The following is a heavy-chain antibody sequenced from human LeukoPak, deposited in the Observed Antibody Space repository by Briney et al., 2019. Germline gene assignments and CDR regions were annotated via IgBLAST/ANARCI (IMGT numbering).Heavy chain of an antibody. CDR2: IYYSGST. J-gene: IGHJ4*02. D-gene: IGHD3-10*01. V-gene: IGHV4-59*01. CDR1: GGSISSYY. CDR3: ARFAYGSVDY. Sequence: PSETLSLTCTVSGGSISSYYWSWIRQPPGKELEWIGYIYYSGSTNYNPSLKSRVTMSVDTSKNQFSLKLSSVTAADTAVYYCARFAYGSVDYWGQGTLVTVSS.